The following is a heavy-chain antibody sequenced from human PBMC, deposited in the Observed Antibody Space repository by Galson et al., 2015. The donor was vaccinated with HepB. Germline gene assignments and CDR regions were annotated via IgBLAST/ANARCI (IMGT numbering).Heavy chain of an antibody. V-gene: IGHV1-18*04. D-gene: IGHD6-19*01. CDR1: GYTFTSYS. CDR3: ARTELAVAGTYFDY. Sequence: SVKVSCKASGYTFTSYSISWVRQAPGQGLEWMGWISAYNGNTNYAQKLQGRVTMTTDTSTSTAYMELRSLRSDDTAVYYCARTELAVAGTYFDYWGQGTLVTVSS. J-gene: IGHJ4*02. CDR2: ISAYNGNT.